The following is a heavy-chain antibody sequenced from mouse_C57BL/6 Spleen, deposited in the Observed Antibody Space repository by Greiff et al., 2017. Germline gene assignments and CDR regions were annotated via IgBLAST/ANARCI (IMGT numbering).Heavy chain of an antibody. Sequence: VQLQQSGAELVRPGSSVKLSCKASGYTFTSYWMHWVKQRPIQGLEWIGNIDPSDSETHYNQKFKDKATLTVDKSSSTAYMQLSSLTSEDSAVYYCAREGRYDDYAMDYWGQGTSVTVSS. CDR1: GYTFTSYW. CDR3: AREGRYDDYAMDY. J-gene: IGHJ4*01. CDR2: IDPSDSET. D-gene: IGHD2-12*01. V-gene: IGHV1-52*01.